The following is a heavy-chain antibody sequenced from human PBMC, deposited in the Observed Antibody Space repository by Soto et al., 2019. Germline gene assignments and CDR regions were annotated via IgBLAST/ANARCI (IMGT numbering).Heavy chain of an antibody. J-gene: IGHJ6*02. CDR1: GYSFTSDG. CDR3: ARTGDVITFGGVIAPGYYYYYLMDV. CDR2: ISAYNGHT. Sequence: QVQLVQSGAEVKKPGASVKVSCKASGYSFTSDGISWVRQAPGQGLEWMGWISAYNGHTNYAQKLQGRVTMTTDTSTSTAYMELRSLRFDDTAVYYCARTGDVITFGGVIAPGYYYYYLMDVWGQGTTVTVSS. D-gene: IGHD3-16*02. V-gene: IGHV1-18*01.